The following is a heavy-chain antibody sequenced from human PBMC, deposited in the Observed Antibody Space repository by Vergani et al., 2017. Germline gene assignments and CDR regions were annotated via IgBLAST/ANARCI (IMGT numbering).Heavy chain of an antibody. CDR2: IYWNDDV. V-gene: IGHV2-5*01. Sequence: QITLKESSPTLVKPTQTLTLSCTSSGFSLTTPGVGVAWIRQPPGKALEWLAIIYWNDDVRYTPSLNNRLTITKDTAKNQVVLTMTKMDPVDTGTYYWARGGGKAAGYFDRWGPGSLVAVSS. CDR3: ARGGGKAAGYFDR. J-gene: IGHJ4*02. CDR1: GFSLTTPGVG. D-gene: IGHD6-13*01.